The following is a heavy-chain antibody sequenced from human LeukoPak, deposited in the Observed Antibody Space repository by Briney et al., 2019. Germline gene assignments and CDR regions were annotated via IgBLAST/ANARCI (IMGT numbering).Heavy chain of an antibody. J-gene: IGHJ4*02. D-gene: IGHD6-19*01. CDR1: GGSISSYY. CDR2: IYYSGST. Sequence: SETLSLTCTVSGGSISSYYWSWIRQPPGKGLEWIGYIYYSGSTNYSPSLKSRVTISVDTSKNQFSLKLSSVTAADTAVYYCARALYSSGWSNVWGQGTLVTVSS. V-gene: IGHV4-59*01. CDR3: ARALYSSGWSNV.